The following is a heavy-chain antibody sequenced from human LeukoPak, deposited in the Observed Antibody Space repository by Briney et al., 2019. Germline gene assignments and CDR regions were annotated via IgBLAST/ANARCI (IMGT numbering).Heavy chain of an antibody. D-gene: IGHD3-9*01. CDR2: IYYSGST. CDR1: GGSISSYY. Sequence: PSETLSLTCTVSGGSISSYYWNWIRQPPGKGLEWIGYIYYSGSTNYNPSLKSRVTISIDTSQNQFSLNLRSVTAADTAVYYCARRNYDTLTPGAFDIWGQGTMVTVSS. J-gene: IGHJ3*02. CDR3: ARRNYDTLTPGAFDI. V-gene: IGHV4-59*01.